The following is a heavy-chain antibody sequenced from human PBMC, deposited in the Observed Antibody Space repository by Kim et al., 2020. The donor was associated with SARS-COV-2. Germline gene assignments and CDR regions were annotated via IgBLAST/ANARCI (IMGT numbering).Heavy chain of an antibody. D-gene: IGHD5-12*01. CDR1: GFTFSDYW. V-gene: IGHV3-74*01. Sequence: GGSLRLSCAASGFTFSDYWMHWIRQAPGKGLVWVSRINSNGSSTNYADSVKGRFTISRDNAKNTLYLQMNSLRAEDTAVYYCASGYRPFDYWGQGNLFTVSS. CDR3: ASGYRPFDY. CDR2: INSNGSST. J-gene: IGHJ4*02.